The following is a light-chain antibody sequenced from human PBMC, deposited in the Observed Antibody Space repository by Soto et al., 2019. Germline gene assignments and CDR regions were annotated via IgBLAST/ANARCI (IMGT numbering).Light chain of an antibody. CDR2: DSS. Sequence: DIQMTQSPSSLSASVGDRVTITCQASQAITNYLNWYQQKPGKAPKLLIHDSSNLETGVPSRFSGSGSGTYFSFTISSLQPEDIATYYCQQYDTLPLTFGQGTRLEIK. CDR1: QAITNY. J-gene: IGKJ5*01. CDR3: QQYDTLPLT. V-gene: IGKV1-33*01.